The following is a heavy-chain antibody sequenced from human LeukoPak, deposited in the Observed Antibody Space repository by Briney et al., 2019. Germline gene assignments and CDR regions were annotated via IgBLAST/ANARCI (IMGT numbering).Heavy chain of an antibody. J-gene: IGHJ5*02. CDR3: ARSGDEYSNGLNWLDP. Sequence: ASVKVSCKASGYTFTSYGISWVRQAPGQGLEWMGWISAYNGNTKYAQKLQGRVTMTTDTSTSTAYMELRSLRSDDTAVYFCARSGDEYSNGLNWLDPWGQGTLVIVSS. V-gene: IGHV1-18*01. D-gene: IGHD6-25*01. CDR2: ISAYNGNT. CDR1: GYTFTSYG.